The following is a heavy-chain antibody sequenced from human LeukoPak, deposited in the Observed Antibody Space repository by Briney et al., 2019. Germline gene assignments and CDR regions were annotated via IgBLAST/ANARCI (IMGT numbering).Heavy chain of an antibody. J-gene: IGHJ5*02. CDR3: ARAHSSSWYGVWFDL. Sequence: SETLSLTCTVSGGSISSYYWSWIRQPPGKGLEWIGYIYYSGSTNYNPSLKSRVTISVDTSKNQFSLKLSSVTAADTAVYYCARAHSSSWYGVWFDLWGQGTLVTVSS. CDR2: IYYSGST. V-gene: IGHV4-59*01. CDR1: GGSISSYY. D-gene: IGHD6-13*01.